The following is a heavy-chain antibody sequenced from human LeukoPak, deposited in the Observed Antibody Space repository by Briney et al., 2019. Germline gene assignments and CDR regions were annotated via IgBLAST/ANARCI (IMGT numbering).Heavy chain of an antibody. J-gene: IGHJ4*02. CDR2: ISSNGGST. CDR3: ARDKYYDSSGYYFYFDY. Sequence: PGGSLRLSCAASGFTFSSYAMHWVRQAPGKGLEYVSAISSNGGSTYYANSVKGRFTISRDNSKNTLYLQMGSLRAEDMVVYYCARDKYYDSSGYYFYFDYWGQGTLVTVSS. CDR1: GFTFSSYA. D-gene: IGHD3-22*01. V-gene: IGHV3-64*01.